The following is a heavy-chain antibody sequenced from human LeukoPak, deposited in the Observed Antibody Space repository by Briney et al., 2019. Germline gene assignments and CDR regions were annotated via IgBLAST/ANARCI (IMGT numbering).Heavy chain of an antibody. V-gene: IGHV1-24*01. CDR3: ATAAAGSSGYFAVY. J-gene: IGHJ4*02. Sequence: ASVKVSCKVSGYTLTELSMHWVRQAPGKGLEWMGGFDPEDGETIYAQKFQGRVTMTEDTSTDTAYMELSSLRSEDTAVYYCATAAAGSSGYFAVYWGQGTLVTVSS. CDR2: FDPEDGET. CDR1: GYTLTELS. D-gene: IGHD3-22*01.